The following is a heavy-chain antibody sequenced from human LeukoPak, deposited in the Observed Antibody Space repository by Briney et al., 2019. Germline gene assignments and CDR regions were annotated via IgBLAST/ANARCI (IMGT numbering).Heavy chain of an antibody. CDR1: GFTFSSYA. Sequence: PGGSLRLSCAASGFTFSSYAMSWVRQAPGKGLEWVSAISGSGGSTYYADSVKGRFTISRDNSKNTLYLQMNSLRAEDTAVYYCAKVGSITMVRGVITFDYRGQGTLVTVSS. D-gene: IGHD3-10*01. CDR3: AKVGSITMVRGVITFDY. J-gene: IGHJ4*02. V-gene: IGHV3-23*01. CDR2: ISGSGGST.